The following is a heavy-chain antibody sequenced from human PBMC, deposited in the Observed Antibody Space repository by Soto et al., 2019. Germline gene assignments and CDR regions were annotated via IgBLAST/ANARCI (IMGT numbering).Heavy chain of an antibody. V-gene: IGHV3-43*01. CDR1: GFTFDDYT. D-gene: IGHD6-13*01. CDR2: ISWDGGST. J-gene: IGHJ6*02. CDR3: AKDARIAAAGTEVYGMDV. Sequence: PGGSLRLSCAASGFTFDDYTMHWVRQAPGKGLEWVSLISWDGGSTYYAVSVKGRFTISRDNSKNSLYLQMNSLRTEDTALYYCAKDARIAAAGTEVYGMDVWGQGTTVTVSS.